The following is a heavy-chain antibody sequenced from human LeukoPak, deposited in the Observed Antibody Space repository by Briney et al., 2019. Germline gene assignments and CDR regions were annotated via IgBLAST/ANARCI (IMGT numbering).Heavy chain of an antibody. CDR3: AKPRTTGLGWAQFDY. D-gene: IGHD2-8*02. CDR1: GFTFDDYA. Sequence: GGSLRLSCETSGFTFDDYAMHWVRQVPEKGLEWVSSISWNAIRVAYADSVKGRFTISRDNAKNSLYLQMNSLRPEDTAIYYCAKPRTTGLGWAQFDYWGQGSLVTVSS. CDR2: ISWNAIRV. V-gene: IGHV3-9*01. J-gene: IGHJ4*02.